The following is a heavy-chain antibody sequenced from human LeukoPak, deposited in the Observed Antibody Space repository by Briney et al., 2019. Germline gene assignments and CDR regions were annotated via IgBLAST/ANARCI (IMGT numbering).Heavy chain of an antibody. Sequence: GGSLRLSCAASGFTFSRHWMSWVRQAPGKGLEWVANINQDGSEKYYVDSVKGRFTVSRDNAKNSLDLQMNSLRAEDTAVYYCARDDSFIAAQADHWGQGTLVTVSS. J-gene: IGHJ5*02. V-gene: IGHV3-7*03. D-gene: IGHD6-6*01. CDR3: ARDDSFIAAQADH. CDR1: GFTFSRHW. CDR2: INQDGSEK.